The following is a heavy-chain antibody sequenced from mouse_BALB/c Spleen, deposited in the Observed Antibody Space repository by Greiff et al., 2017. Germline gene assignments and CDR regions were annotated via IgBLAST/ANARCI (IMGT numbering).Heavy chain of an antibody. J-gene: IGHJ4*01. V-gene: IGHV1-15*01. CDR3: TRNYGNPYYAMDY. Sequence: QVQLQQSGAELVRPGASVTLSCKASGYTFTDYEMHWVKQTPVHGLEWIGAIDPETGGTAYNQKFKGKATLTADKSSSTAYMELRSLTSEDSAVYYCTRNYGNPYYAMDYWGQGTSVTVSS. D-gene: IGHD2-1*01. CDR2: IDPETGGT. CDR1: GYTFTDYE.